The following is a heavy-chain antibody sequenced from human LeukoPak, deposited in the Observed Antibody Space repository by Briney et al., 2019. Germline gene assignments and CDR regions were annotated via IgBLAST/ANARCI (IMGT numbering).Heavy chain of an antibody. V-gene: IGHV1-69*10. D-gene: IGHD2-2*02. Sequence: VKVSCKASGGTFSNYAISWVRQAPGQGLEWMGGIIPILDTTNHAQKFQGRVTITADKSTSTAYMELSSLRSEDTAVYYCARWRHTLARRWFDPWGQGTLVTVSS. J-gene: IGHJ5*02. CDR2: IIPILDTT. CDR1: GGTFSNYA. CDR3: ARWRHTLARRWFDP.